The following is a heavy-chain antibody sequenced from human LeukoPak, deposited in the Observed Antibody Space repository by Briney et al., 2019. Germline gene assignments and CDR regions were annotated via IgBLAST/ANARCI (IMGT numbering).Heavy chain of an antibody. V-gene: IGHV4-59*08. D-gene: IGHD6-19*01. Sequence: SETLSLTCTVSGGSISSYYWSWIRQPPGKGLEWIGYIYYSGSTTYNPSLKSRVTISLQTSKKQFSLKLSSVTAEDTAVYYCARSIVVAGIVSDYYYYAMDVWGQGTTVTVSS. CDR2: IYYSGST. CDR3: ARSIVVAGIVSDYYYYAMDV. CDR1: GGSISSYY. J-gene: IGHJ6*02.